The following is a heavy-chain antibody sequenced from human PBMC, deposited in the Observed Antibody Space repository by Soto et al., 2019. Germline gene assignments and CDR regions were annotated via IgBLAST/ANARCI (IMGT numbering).Heavy chain of an antibody. D-gene: IGHD6-19*01. CDR3: AKVLYSSGWYPTGEFYGMDV. V-gene: IGHV3-23*01. CDR2: ISGSGGST. J-gene: IGHJ6*02. Sequence: GGSLRLSCAASGFTFSSYAMSWVRQAPGKGLEWVSAISGSGGSTYYADSVKGRFTISRDNSKNTLYLQMNSIRAEDTAVYYCAKVLYSSGWYPTGEFYGMDVWGQGTTVTVS. CDR1: GFTFSSYA.